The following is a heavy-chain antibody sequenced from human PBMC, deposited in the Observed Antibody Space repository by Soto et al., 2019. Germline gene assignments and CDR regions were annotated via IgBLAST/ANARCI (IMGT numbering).Heavy chain of an antibody. CDR2: INPNSGGT. CDR1: GYTFTGYY. J-gene: IGHJ6*02. CDR3: EGDLGGSSSSDYYYYGMDV. Sequence: ASVKVSCKASGYTFTGYYMHWVRQAPGQGLEWMGWINPNSGGTNYAQKFQGWVTMTRDTSISTAYMELSRLRSDDTAVYYCEGDLGGSSSSDYYYYGMDVWGQGTTVTVSS. V-gene: IGHV1-2*04. D-gene: IGHD6-6*01.